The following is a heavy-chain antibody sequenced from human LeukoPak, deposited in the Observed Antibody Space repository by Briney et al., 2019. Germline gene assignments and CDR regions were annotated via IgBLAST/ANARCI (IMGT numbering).Heavy chain of an antibody. CDR1: GFTFSNAY. CDR3: ASLPGAWLVETLDY. CDR2: IWYDGSNK. Sequence: GGSLRLSCAASGFTFSNAYMNWVRQAPGKGLEWVAVIWYDGSNKYYADSVKGRFTISRDNSKNTLYLQMNSLRAEDTAVYYCASLPGAWLVETLDYWGQGTLVTVSS. J-gene: IGHJ4*02. D-gene: IGHD6-19*01. V-gene: IGHV3-33*08.